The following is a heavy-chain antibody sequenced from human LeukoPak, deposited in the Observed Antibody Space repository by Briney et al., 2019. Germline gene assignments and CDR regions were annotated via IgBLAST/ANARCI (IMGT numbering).Heavy chain of an antibody. J-gene: IGHJ3*02. CDR3: ARDLGLPYDAFDI. CDR1: GSDFSSHN. V-gene: IGHV3-48*04. CDR2: ISRNSRTT. Sequence: QPGGSLRLSCAVSGSDFSSHNFHWVRQAPGKGLEWVSFISRNSRTTYYADSVKGRFTISRDDAKNSLYLQMNSLSAEDTAVYYCARDLGLPYDAFDIWGQGTLVTVSS.